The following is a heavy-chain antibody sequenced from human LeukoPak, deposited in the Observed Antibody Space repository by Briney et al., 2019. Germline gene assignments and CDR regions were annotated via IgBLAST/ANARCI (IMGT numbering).Heavy chain of an antibody. CDR1: GGSISSYY. Sequence: SETLSLTCTVSGGSISSYYWSWIRQPPGKGLEWIGYIYYSGSTNYNPSLKSRVTISVDTSQNQFSLKLSSVTAADAAVYYCARTRYCSSTSCYWYFDLWGRGTLVTVSS. J-gene: IGHJ2*01. CDR3: ARTRYCSSTSCYWYFDL. CDR2: IYYSGST. D-gene: IGHD2-2*01. V-gene: IGHV4-59*01.